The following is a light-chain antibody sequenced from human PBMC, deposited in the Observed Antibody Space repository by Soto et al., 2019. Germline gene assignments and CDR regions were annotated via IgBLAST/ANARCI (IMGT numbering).Light chain of an antibody. CDR2: DAS. J-gene: IGKJ1*01. Sequence: DIQVTQSPSTLSASVGDRVTITCRASQSISSWLAWYQQKPGKAPKLLIYDASSLESGVPSRFSGSGSGTEFTLTISSLQPDDFATYYCQQYNTGTFGQGTK. V-gene: IGKV1-5*01. CDR3: QQYNTGT. CDR1: QSISSW.